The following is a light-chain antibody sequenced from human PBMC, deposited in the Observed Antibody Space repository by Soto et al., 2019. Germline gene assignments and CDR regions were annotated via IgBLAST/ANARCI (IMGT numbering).Light chain of an antibody. CDR3: LLYYGGARV. CDR1: TGAVTSGYY. V-gene: IGLV7-43*01. Sequence: QTVVTQEPSLTVSPGGTVTLTCASSTGAVTSGYYPNWFQQKPGQAPRALIYSKSNKHSWTPARFSGSLLGGKAALTLSGVQPEDEAEYCCLLYYGGARVFGTGTKLTVL. J-gene: IGLJ1*01. CDR2: SKS.